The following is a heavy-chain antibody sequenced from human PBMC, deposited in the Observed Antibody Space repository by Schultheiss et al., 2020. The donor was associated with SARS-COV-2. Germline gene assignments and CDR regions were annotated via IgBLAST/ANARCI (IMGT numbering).Heavy chain of an antibody. D-gene: IGHD4-17*01. CDR3: ARDATVTRTNY. V-gene: IGHV3-30*07. Sequence: GGSLRLSCAASGFTVSSNYMSWVRQAPGKGLEWVTLISHDGSDKFYADSVKGRFTVSRDNSKNSLYLQMNSLRDEDTAVYYCARDATVTRTNYWGQGTLVTVSS. CDR2: ISHDGSDK. CDR1: GFTVSSNY. J-gene: IGHJ4*02.